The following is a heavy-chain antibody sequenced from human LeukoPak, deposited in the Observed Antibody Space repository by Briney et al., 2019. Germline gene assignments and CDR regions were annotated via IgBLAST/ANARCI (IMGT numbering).Heavy chain of an antibody. J-gene: IGHJ5*02. CDR1: GGPISSYY. V-gene: IGHV4-59*01. D-gene: IGHD3-3*01. CDR2: FYYSGCT. CDR3: ARDLRFLGEFDP. Sequence: SETLSLTCTVSGGPISSYYWSWLRQPPGKGLEWIGYFYYSGCTNYNPSLKSRVTISVDTSKNQFSLKLSSVTAADTAVYYCARDLRFLGEFDPWGQGTLVTVSS.